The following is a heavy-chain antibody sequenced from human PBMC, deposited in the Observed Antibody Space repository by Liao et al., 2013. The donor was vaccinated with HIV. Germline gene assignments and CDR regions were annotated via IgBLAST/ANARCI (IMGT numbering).Heavy chain of an antibody. J-gene: IGHJ4*02. D-gene: IGHD3-3*01. CDR3: ARGTIFGPDY. Sequence: QVQLQESGSGLVKPSETLSLTCTVSGGSISSSSYYWGWIRQPPGKGLEWIGSIYYSGSTNYNPSLKSRVTMSVDTSKNQFSLKLSSVTAADTAVYYCARGTIFGPDYWGQGTLVTVSS. CDR1: GGSISSSSYY. CDR2: IYYSGST. V-gene: IGHV4-39*07.